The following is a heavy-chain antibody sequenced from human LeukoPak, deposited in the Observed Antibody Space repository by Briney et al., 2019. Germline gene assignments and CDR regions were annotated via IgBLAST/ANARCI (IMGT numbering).Heavy chain of an antibody. CDR3: ARHAIWSGYKTPSNWFDP. Sequence: SETLSLTCTVSGGSTSSSSYYWGWIRQPPGTGLEWIGSIYYSGSTYYNPSLKSRVTISVDTSKNQFSLKLSSVTAADTAVYYCARHAIWSGYKTPSNWFDPWGQGTLVTVSS. J-gene: IGHJ5*02. CDR1: GGSTSSSSYY. D-gene: IGHD3-3*01. CDR2: IYYSGST. V-gene: IGHV4-39*01.